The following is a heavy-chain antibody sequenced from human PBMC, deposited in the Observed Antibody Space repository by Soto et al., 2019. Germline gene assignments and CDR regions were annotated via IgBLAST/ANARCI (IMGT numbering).Heavy chain of an antibody. D-gene: IGHD6-19*01. J-gene: IGHJ4*02. V-gene: IGHV3-30*19. Sequence: QPGGSLRLSCVVSGFTFSDFGMHWVRQSPGEGLAWVASISKDGLGRYYSESVKGRFTISRDDSKNTVFLQMNSLKVEDTAAYFCASPREGQWLVFDHWGQRTLVTVSS. CDR2: ISKDGLGR. CDR1: GFTFSDFG. CDR3: ASPREGQWLVFDH.